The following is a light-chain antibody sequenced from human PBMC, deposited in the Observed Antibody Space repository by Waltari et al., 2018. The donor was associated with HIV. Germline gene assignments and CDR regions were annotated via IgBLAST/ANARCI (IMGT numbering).Light chain of an antibody. CDR1: SSNIGSNY. V-gene: IGLV1-47*01. CDR2: RNN. Sequence: QSVLTQPPSVSGTPGQRVTISCSGSSSNIGSNYVYWYQQLPGTAPKLLIYRNNQRPSGVPDRFSVSQSGTSVSLAISGLRSEDEADYHCGAWDDSLSGWVFGGGTKLTVL. J-gene: IGLJ3*02. CDR3: GAWDDSLSGWV.